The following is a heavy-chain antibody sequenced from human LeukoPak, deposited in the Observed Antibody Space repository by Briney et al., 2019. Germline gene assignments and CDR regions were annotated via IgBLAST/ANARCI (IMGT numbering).Heavy chain of an antibody. CDR3: ARGRSEDYYGMDV. Sequence: PSETLSLTCTVSGGSISSGSYYWSWIRQPAGKGLEWIGRIYTSGSTNYNPSLKSRVTISVDTSKNQFSLKLSSVTAADTAVCYCARGRSEDYYGMDVWGQGTTVTVSS. CDR2: IYTSGST. V-gene: IGHV4-61*02. CDR1: GGSISSGSYY. J-gene: IGHJ6*02. D-gene: IGHD5-24*01.